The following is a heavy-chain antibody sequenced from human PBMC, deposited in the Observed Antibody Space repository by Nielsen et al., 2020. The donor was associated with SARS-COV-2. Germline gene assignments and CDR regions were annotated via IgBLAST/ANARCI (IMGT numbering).Heavy chain of an antibody. CDR3: ARDRKNALGAVTTFMGFDP. Sequence: GGSLRLSCAASGFTFSSYAMSWVRQAPGKGLEWVSYISSSGSTIYYADSVKGRFTISRDNAKNSLYLQMNSLRAEDTAVYYCARDRKNALGAVTTFMGFDPWGQGTLVTVSS. CDR2: ISSSGSTI. V-gene: IGHV3-48*03. CDR1: GFTFSSYA. D-gene: IGHD4-17*01. J-gene: IGHJ5*02.